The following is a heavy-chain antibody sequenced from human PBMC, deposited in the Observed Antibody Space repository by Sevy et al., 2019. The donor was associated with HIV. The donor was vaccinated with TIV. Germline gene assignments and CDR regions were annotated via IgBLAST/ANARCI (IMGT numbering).Heavy chain of an antibody. D-gene: IGHD3-3*01. CDR1: GFTFSDYY. Sequence: GGSLRLSCAASGFTFSDYYMSWIRQAPGKGLEWVSYISSSGSTIYYADSVKGRFTISRDNAKNLRYLQMNSLRAEDTAVYYCASGITIFGVVTPDYWGQGTLVTVSS. CDR2: ISSSGSTI. V-gene: IGHV3-11*01. CDR3: ASGITIFGVVTPDY. J-gene: IGHJ4*02.